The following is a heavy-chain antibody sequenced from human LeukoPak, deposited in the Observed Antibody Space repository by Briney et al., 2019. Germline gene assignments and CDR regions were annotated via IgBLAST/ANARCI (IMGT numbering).Heavy chain of an antibody. CDR3: ARGSDFFDY. J-gene: IGHJ4*02. CDR2: IYYSGSA. V-gene: IGHV4-31*11. CDR1: GFTISSADFY. Sequence: SETLSLTRDVSGFTISSADFYWSWIRQHPGKGLEWIGFIYYSGSAYYNPSLKSRVSISIDTSKNQFSLTLNSVTAADTAVYYCARGSDFFDYWGQGTLVTVSS.